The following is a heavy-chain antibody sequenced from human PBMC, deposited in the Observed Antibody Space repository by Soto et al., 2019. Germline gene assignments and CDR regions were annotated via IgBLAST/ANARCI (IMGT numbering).Heavy chain of an antibody. CDR2: IYYTGST. CDR3: AREFSNSPEAFDS. J-gene: IGHJ4*02. V-gene: IGHV4-61*01. CDR1: GGSVNSDNVY. Sequence: SETLSLTCTVSGGSVNSDNVYWSWIRQPPGRGLEWIGYIYYTGSTSYNPSLKSRVTISIDTSRNQFSLKLSSVTAADTAVYYCAREFSNSPEAFDSWGQGSLVTVSS. D-gene: IGHD6-6*01.